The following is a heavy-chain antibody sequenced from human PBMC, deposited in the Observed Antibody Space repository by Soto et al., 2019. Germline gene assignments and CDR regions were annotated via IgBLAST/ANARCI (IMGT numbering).Heavy chain of an antibody. Sequence: GGSLRLSCAASGFTFSSYARSWVRQAPGKGLAWVSAISGSGGSTYYADSVKGRFTVSRDNSNHTLYLQMNSLRAEDTAVYYCAKDAVRIAVAAAYYYYGMDVWGQGTTVTVSS. CDR1: GFTFSSYA. V-gene: IGHV3-23*01. D-gene: IGHD6-19*01. CDR2: ISGSGGST. J-gene: IGHJ6*02. CDR3: AKDAVRIAVAAAYYYYGMDV.